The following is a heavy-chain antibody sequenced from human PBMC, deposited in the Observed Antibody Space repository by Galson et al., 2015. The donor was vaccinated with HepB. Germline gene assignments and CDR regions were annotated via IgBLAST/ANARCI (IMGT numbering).Heavy chain of an antibody. CDR2: IIPILDIA. CDR3: AINRYSVNYYYGMDV. CDR1: GGTFSSYA. Sequence: SVKVSCKASGGTFSSYAVSWVRQAPGQGLEWMGRIIPILDIANYAQKFQGRVTIIADKSSSTAYMELSSLRSEDTAVYYCAINRYSVNYYYGMDVWGQGTTVTVSS. J-gene: IGHJ6*02. V-gene: IGHV1-69*04. D-gene: IGHD6-13*01.